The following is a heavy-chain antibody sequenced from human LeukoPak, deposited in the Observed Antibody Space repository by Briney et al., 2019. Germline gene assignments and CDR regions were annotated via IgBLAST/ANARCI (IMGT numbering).Heavy chain of an antibody. J-gene: IGHJ4*02. V-gene: IGHV4-4*07. Sequence: AGTLSLTCSVSGGSIGTFYWNWIRQPAGKGLEWIGRIWSSGTTNYNPFLKSRVTMSLDTSKNQVSPNLISVTAADTALYYCARSEYVTFDYWGRGTVVIVSS. D-gene: IGHD3-16*01. CDR1: GGSIGTFY. CDR3: ARSEYVTFDY. CDR2: IWSSGTT.